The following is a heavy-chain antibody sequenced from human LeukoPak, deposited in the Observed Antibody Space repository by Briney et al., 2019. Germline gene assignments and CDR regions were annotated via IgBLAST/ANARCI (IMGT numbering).Heavy chain of an antibody. V-gene: IGHV4-34*01. CDR3: ARGGYDWFDP. J-gene: IGHJ5*02. Sequence: SETLSLTCAVYGGSFSGYYWSWIRQPPGKGLEWIGEINHSGSTNYNPSLKSRVTISVDTSKNQFSLKLSSVTAADTAVYYCARGGYDWFDPWGQGTLVTVSS. CDR1: GGSFSGYY. D-gene: IGHD5-18*01. CDR2: INHSGST.